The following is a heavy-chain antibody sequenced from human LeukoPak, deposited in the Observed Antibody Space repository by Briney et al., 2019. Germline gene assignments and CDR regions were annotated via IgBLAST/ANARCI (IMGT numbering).Heavy chain of an antibody. CDR2: IKYDAIEK. J-gene: IGHJ4*02. CDR3: ARDLLVSSDMVWGSLIGY. D-gene: IGHD3-16*01. Sequence: PGGSLRLSCAASGFSFSSYWMSWVRRAPGKGLEWVASIKYDAIEKHYVDSVKGRFTISRDNSKNTLYLQMNSLRAEDTAVYYCARDLLVSSDMVWGSLIGYWGQGTLVTVSS. V-gene: IGHV3-7*01. CDR1: GFSFSSYW.